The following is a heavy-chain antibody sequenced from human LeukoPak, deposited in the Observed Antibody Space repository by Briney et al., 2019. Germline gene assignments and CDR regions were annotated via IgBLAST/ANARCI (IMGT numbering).Heavy chain of an antibody. Sequence: ASVKVSCKASGYTFTSYYMHWVRQAPGQGLEWMGIINPSGGSTSYAQKFQGRVTMTRDTSTSTVYMELSSLRSEDTAVYYCARVGGFPDPKAAADFDYWGQGTLVTVSS. J-gene: IGHJ4*02. D-gene: IGHD6-13*01. CDR1: GYTFTSYY. CDR3: ARVGGFPDPKAAADFDY. V-gene: IGHV1-46*01. CDR2: INPSGGST.